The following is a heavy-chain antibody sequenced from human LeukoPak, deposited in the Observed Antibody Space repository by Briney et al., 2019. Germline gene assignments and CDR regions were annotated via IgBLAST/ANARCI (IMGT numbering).Heavy chain of an antibody. D-gene: IGHD6-13*01. V-gene: IGHV4-34*01. J-gene: IGHJ4*02. Sequence: SETLSLTCAVYGGSFSGYYWSWIRQPPGKGLEWIGEINHSGSTNYNPSLKSRVTMSVDTSKNQFSLKLSSVTAADTAVFYCARDQWSTATAGIDYWGQGALVTVSS. CDR1: GGSFSGYY. CDR3: ARDQWSTATAGIDY. CDR2: INHSGST.